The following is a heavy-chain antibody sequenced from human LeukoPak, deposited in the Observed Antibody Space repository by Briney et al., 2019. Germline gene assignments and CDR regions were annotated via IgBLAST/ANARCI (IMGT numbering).Heavy chain of an antibody. CDR1: GYSISSGYY. V-gene: IGHV4-38-2*02. D-gene: IGHD3-10*01. CDR3: ARDARPPSVTVSGSTGTRIPTEYYMDV. J-gene: IGHJ6*03. Sequence: SETLSLTCTVSGYSISSGYYWGWIRQPPGKGLEWIGSIYHSGSTYYNPSLKSRVTISVDTSKNQFSLKLSSVTAADTAVYYCARDARPPSVTVSGSTGTRIPTEYYMDVWGKGTTVTISS. CDR2: IYHSGST.